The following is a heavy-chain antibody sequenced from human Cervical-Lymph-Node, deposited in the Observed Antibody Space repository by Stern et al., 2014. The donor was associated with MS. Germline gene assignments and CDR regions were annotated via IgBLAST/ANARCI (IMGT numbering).Heavy chain of an antibody. CDR1: GFTFSSYA. J-gene: IGHJ4*02. D-gene: IGHD3-10*01. V-gene: IGHV3-64D*06. CDR3: VKGDLVLLWFGDSLDY. CDR2: LSSNGGST. Sequence: EVQLVESGGGFAQPGGSLRLSCSASGFTFSSYAMHWVRQAPGKGLEYVTALSSNGGSTYYADSVKGRFTISRDNSKNTLYLQMSSLRAEDTAVYYCVKGDLVLLWFGDSLDYWGQGTLVTVSS.